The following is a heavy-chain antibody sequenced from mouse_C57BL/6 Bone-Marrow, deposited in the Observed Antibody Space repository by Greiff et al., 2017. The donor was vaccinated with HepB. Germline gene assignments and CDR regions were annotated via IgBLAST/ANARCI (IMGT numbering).Heavy chain of an antibody. V-gene: IGHV3-6*01. CDR2: ISYDGSN. CDR3: ARVYDYLAWFAY. D-gene: IGHD2-4*01. CDR1: GYSITSGYY. Sequence: QLQESGPGLVKPSQSLSLTCSVTGYSITSGYYWNWIRQFPGNKLEWMGYISYDGSNNYNPSLKNRIPITRDTSKNQFFLKLNSVTTEDTATYYCARVYDYLAWFAYWGQGTLVTVSA. J-gene: IGHJ3*01.